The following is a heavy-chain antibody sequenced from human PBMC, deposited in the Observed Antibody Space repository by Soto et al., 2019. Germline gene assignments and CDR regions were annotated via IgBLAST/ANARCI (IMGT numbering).Heavy chain of an antibody. CDR3: AREVETSMDGLNYFDP. D-gene: IGHD5-18*01. Sequence: GSLRLSCAASGFTFSSYTMNWVRQAPGKGLEWVSSISSSGSYIHYADSEKGRFTISRDNAKNSLFLQMDSLRAEDTAVYYCAREVETSMDGLNYFDPWGQGTLVTVTS. J-gene: IGHJ5*02. CDR2: ISSSGSYI. CDR1: GFTFSSYT. V-gene: IGHV3-21*01.